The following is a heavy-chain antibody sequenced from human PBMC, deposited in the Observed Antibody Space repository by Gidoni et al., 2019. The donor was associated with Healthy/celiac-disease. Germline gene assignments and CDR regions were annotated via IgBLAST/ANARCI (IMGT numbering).Heavy chain of an antibody. D-gene: IGHD3-22*01. J-gene: IGHJ3*02. CDR3: ARYDSSVSDAFDI. CDR2: INAGNGNT. CDR1: GYTFTSYA. Sequence: QVQLVQSGAEVKKPGASVKVSCKASGYTFTSYAMHWVRQAPGQRLEWMGWINAGNGNTKYSQKCQGRVTITRDTSASTAYMELSSLRSEDTAVYYCARYDSSVSDAFDIWGQGTMVTVSS. V-gene: IGHV1-3*01.